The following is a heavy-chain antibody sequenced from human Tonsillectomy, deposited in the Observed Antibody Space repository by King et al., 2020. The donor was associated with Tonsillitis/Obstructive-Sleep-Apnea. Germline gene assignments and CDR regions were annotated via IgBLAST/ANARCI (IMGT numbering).Heavy chain of an antibody. CDR1: GLTFSDAW. D-gene: IGHD1-14*01. CDR2: IRSRADGGTA. CDR3: TGRNQFDF. Sequence: VQLVESGGGLVKPGESLRLSCAASGLTFSDAWMSWVRQTPGKGLEWGGRIRSRADGGTADYAAPVRGRFTISRDDSKNTLYLQMNSLKSEDTGVYYCTGRNQFDFWGQGTLVTVSS. J-gene: IGHJ4*02. V-gene: IGHV3-15*01.